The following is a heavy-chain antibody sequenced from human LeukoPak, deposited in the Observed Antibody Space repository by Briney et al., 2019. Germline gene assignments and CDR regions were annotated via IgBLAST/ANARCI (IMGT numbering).Heavy chain of an antibody. CDR1: GYTFTGYY. CDR3: ARGSGEYSSGWFNWFDP. CDR2: INPNSGGT. J-gene: IGHJ5*02. V-gene: IGHV1-2*02. Sequence: ASVKVSCNASGYTFTGYYMHWVRQAPGQGLEWMGWINPNSGGTNYAQKFQGRVTMTRDTSISTAYMELSRLRSDDTAVYYCARGSGEYSSGWFNWFDPWGQGTLVTVSS. D-gene: IGHD6-19*01.